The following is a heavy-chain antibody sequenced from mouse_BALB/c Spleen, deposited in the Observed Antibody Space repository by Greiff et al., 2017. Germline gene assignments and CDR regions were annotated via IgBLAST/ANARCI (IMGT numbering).Heavy chain of an antibody. Sequence: EVMLVESGPELVKPGASVKISCKASGYTFTDYNMHWVKQSHGKSLEWIGYIYPYNGGTGYNQKFKSKATLTVDNSSSTAYMELRSLTSEDSAVYYCARLPHYYGYGYWGQGTTLTVSS. V-gene: IGHV1S29*02. D-gene: IGHD1-2*01. CDR3: ARLPHYYGYGY. J-gene: IGHJ2*01. CDR2: IYPYNGGT. CDR1: GYTFTDYN.